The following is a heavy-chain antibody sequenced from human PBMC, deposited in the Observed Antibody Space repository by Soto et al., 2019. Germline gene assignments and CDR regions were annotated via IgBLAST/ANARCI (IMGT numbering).Heavy chain of an antibody. CDR2: IYSGGGT. V-gene: IGHV3-53*01. CDR3: ARDRGYGDQRTLGY. Sequence: EVQLVESGGGLKQPGESLRLSCAASGFSVSGHYMSWVRQAPGKGLEWVSVIYSGGGTYYADSVKGRFTTSRDSSMNTLYLQRNSLRDEDTAVYYCARDRGYGDQRTLGYWGQGTVLTVSS. CDR1: GFSVSGHY. D-gene: IGHD4-17*01. J-gene: IGHJ4*02.